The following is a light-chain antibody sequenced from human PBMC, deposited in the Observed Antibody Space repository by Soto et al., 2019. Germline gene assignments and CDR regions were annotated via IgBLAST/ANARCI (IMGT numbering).Light chain of an antibody. V-gene: IGKV1-27*01. CDR3: QNYNRAPWT. Sequence: DIQMTQSPSCLSASVGDGVTITCRASEDISNYLAWYQQKPGKVPKLLIYGASTLQSGVPSRFSGSGSGTDFTLTISSLQTEDVATYYCQNYNRAPWTFGQGTKVESK. CDR1: EDISNY. CDR2: GAS. J-gene: IGKJ1*01.